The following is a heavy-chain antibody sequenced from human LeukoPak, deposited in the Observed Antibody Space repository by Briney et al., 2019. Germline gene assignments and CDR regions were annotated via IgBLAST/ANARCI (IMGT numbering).Heavy chain of an antibody. CDR2: ISAGSTNT. CDR1: GFTISDLA. Sequence: GTLRLYGVGSGFTISDLAMIWVRQTPGKGLEWVSPISAGSTNTYYADSVKGRFTISRDNSKNTMYLQMNSLRAEDTAIYYCGKGRAVVGAAGPDHWGQGTLVTVS. CDR3: GKGRAVVGAAGPDH. D-gene: IGHD2-15*01. J-gene: IGHJ4*02. V-gene: IGHV3-23*01.